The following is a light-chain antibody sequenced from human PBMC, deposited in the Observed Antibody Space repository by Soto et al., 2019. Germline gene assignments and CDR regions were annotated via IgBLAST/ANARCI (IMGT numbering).Light chain of an antibody. CDR3: QQTDSIPRT. J-gene: IGKJ1*01. V-gene: IGKV1-39*01. Sequence: DIQMTQSPSSLSASVGDRVTITCRASQRITNFLNWYQQKPGQAPKPLIYAASTLHNGVPSRFSGSGAGTDFVLTISSLQPADFATYYCQQTDSIPRTFGQGNKVEIK. CDR2: AAS. CDR1: QRITNF.